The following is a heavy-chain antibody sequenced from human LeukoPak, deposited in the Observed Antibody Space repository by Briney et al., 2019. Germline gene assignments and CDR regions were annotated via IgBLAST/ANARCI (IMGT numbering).Heavy chain of an antibody. J-gene: IGHJ3*02. CDR2: IYSGGST. V-gene: IGHV3-53*04. D-gene: IGHD3-3*01. Sequence: GGFLRLSCAASGFTVSSNYMSWVRQAPGKGLEWVSVIYSGGSTYYADSVKGRFTISRHNSKNTLYLQMNSLRAEDTAVYYCARDGVRAFDIWGQGTMVTVSS. CDR3: ARDGVRAFDI. CDR1: GFTVSSNY.